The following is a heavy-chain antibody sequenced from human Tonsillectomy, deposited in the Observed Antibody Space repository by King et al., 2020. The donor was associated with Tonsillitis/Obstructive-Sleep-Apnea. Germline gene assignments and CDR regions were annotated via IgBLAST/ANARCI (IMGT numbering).Heavy chain of an antibody. V-gene: IGHV3-30*01. Sequence: VQLVESGGGVVQPGGSLRLSCAASGFTFSSYAMHWVRQAPGKGLEWVAVISYDGSNKYYADTVKGRFTISRDNSKNTLYLQMNSLRAEDTAVYYCARDSHSYCSGGSCYPGDFDYWGQGTLVTVSS. CDR2: ISYDGSNK. J-gene: IGHJ4*02. CDR3: ARDSHSYCSGGSCYPGDFDY. D-gene: IGHD2-15*01. CDR1: GFTFSSYA.